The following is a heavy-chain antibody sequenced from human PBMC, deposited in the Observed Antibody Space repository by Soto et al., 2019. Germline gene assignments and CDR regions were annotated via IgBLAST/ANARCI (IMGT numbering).Heavy chain of an antibody. J-gene: IGHJ4*02. CDR1: VGSISSSSYY. V-gene: IGHV4-39*01. CDR3: ARVSGDYYDSSGYYAFDY. Sequence: SETLSLTCTVSVGSISSSSYYWGWIRQPPGKGLEWIGSIYYSGSTYYNPSLKSRVTISVDTSKNQFSLKLSSVTAADTAVYYCARVSGDYYDSSGYYAFDYWGQGTLVTVSS. CDR2: IYYSGST. D-gene: IGHD3-22*01.